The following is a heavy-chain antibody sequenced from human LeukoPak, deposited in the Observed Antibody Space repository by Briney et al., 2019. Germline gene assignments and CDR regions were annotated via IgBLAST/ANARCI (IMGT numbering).Heavy chain of an antibody. V-gene: IGHV3-48*02. D-gene: IGHD3-10*01. Sequence: GGSLRLSCAASGFIFSSYSMNWVRQAPGKGLEWVSYISSSSTIYYADSVKGRFTISRDNAKNSLYLQMNSLRDEDRAVYYCARYSGSGSPFDYWGQGTLVTVSS. J-gene: IGHJ4*02. CDR1: GFIFSSYS. CDR2: ISSSSTI. CDR3: ARYSGSGSPFDY.